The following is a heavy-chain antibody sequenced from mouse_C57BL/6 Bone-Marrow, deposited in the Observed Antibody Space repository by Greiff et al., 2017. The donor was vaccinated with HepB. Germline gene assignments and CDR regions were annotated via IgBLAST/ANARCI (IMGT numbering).Heavy chain of an antibody. CDR1: GYSFTSYY. CDR3: AYGSGYFDV. D-gene: IGHD1-1*01. J-gene: IGHJ1*03. CDR2: IYPRSGNT. V-gene: IGHV1-81*01. Sequence: QVQLQQSGPELVKPGASVKISCKASGYSFTSYYIHWVKQRTGQGLEWIGEIYPRSGNTYYNEKFKGKATLTADKSSSTAYMELRSLTSEDSAVYFCAYGSGYFDVWGTGTTVTVSS.